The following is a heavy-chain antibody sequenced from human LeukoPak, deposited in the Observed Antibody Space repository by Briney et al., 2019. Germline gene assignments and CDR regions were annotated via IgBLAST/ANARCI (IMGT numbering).Heavy chain of an antibody. CDR3: AKELHGSGNYAFDY. V-gene: IGHV3-23*01. J-gene: IGHJ4*02. CDR2: VSVNGGTT. D-gene: IGHD3-10*01. CDR1: GFTFSSYA. Sequence: GGSLTLTCAASGFTFSSYALSWVRQAPGKGLEWVSTVSVNGGTTYYADSVRGRFTISRYNSKNTLYLQMNSLRAEDTAVYFCAKELHGSGNYAFDYWGQGTLVTVSS.